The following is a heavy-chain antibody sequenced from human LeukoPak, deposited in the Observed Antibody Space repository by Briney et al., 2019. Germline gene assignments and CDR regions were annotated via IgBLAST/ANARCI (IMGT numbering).Heavy chain of an antibody. CDR2: ISGSGGST. J-gene: IGHJ6*02. V-gene: IGHV3-23*01. Sequence: GGSLRLSCAASGFTFSNAWMNWVRQAPGKGLEWVSAISGSGGSTYYADSVKGRFTISRDNSKNTLYLQMNSLRAEDTAVYYCAKDSSVYYYYYGMDVWGQGTTVTVSS. CDR1: GFTFSNAW. CDR3: AKDSSVYYYYYGMDV.